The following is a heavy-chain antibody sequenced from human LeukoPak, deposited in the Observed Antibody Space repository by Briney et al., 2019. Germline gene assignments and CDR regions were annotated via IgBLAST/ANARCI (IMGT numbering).Heavy chain of an antibody. CDR3: AREPMIVVGRGAFDI. CDR1: GYTFTGYY. D-gene: IGHD3-22*01. V-gene: IGHV1-2*02. CDR2: INPNSGGT. J-gene: IGHJ3*02. Sequence: ASVKVSCKASGYTFTGYYMHWVRQAPGQGLEWMGWINPNSGGTNYAQKFQGRVTMTRDTSISTAYMELSRLRSDDTAVYYCAREPMIVVGRGAFDIWGQGTMVTVSS.